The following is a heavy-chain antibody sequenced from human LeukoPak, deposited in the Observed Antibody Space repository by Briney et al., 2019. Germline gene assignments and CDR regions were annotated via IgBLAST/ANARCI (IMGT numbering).Heavy chain of an antibody. CDR3: ATAGTPRNLRFLEWYHYYYGMDV. Sequence: ASVKVSCEVSGYTLTELSMHWVRQAPGKGLEWMGGFDPEDGETIYAQKFQGRVTMTEDTSTDTAYMELSSLRSEDTAVYYCATAGTPRNLRFLEWYHYYYGMDVWGQGTTVTVSS. D-gene: IGHD3-3*01. CDR1: GYTLTELS. CDR2: FDPEDGET. J-gene: IGHJ6*02. V-gene: IGHV1-24*01.